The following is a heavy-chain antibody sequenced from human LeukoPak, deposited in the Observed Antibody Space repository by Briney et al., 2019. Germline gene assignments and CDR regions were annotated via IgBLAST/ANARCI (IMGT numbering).Heavy chain of an antibody. CDR2: IYYSGST. CDR1: GGSISSSSYY. CDR3: SRLQVGSWY. D-gene: IGHD6-13*01. J-gene: IGHJ4*02. V-gene: IGHV4-39*07. Sequence: SETLSLTCTVSGGSISSSSYYWGWIRQPPGKGLEWIGSIYYSGSTYYNPSLKSRVTISVDTSKNQFSLKLSSVTAADTAVYYCSRLQVGSWYWGQGTLVTVSS.